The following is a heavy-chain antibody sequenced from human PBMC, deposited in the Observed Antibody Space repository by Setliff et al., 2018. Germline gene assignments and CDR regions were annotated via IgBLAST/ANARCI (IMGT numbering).Heavy chain of an antibody. CDR1: GLTFTSYY. D-gene: IGHD6-13*01. Sequence: PGGSLRLSCAASGLTFTSYYMNWVRQAPGKGLEWVSSVSSTGYISYADSVKGRFTISRDNAKNSLYLQMNSLRAEDTAVYYCVPGIATAGKVSWGQGTLVTVSS. J-gene: IGHJ5*02. CDR3: VPGIATAGKVS. V-gene: IGHV3-21*04. CDR2: VSSTGYI.